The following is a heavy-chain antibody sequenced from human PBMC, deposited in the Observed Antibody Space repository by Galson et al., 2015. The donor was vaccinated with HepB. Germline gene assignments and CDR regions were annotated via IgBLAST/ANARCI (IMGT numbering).Heavy chain of an antibody. CDR2: IRSKASNYAT. CDR1: GFTFSGSA. Sequence: LRLSCAASGFTFSGSAIHWVRQTSGKGLEWVGRIRSKASNYATAYAASLKGRFTISRDDSKNTAYLHMKSLKTEDTAVYYCIRMADLSGYSSSWGQGTLVTVSS. D-gene: IGHD6-13*01. V-gene: IGHV3-73*01. J-gene: IGHJ4*02. CDR3: IRMADLSGYSSS.